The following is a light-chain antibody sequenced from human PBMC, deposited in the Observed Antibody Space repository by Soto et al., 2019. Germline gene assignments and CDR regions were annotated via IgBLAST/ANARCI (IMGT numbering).Light chain of an antibody. CDR3: QVCDKSSGDVV. V-gene: IGLV3-21*02. Sequence: SYELTQPPSVSVAPGQTARIPCGGNNIGSKSVHWYQQRPGQAPVLVVYDDRDRPSGIPERFSGSNSGNTATLTISRVEAGDEADYYCQVCDKSSGDVVFGGGTKVTVL. J-gene: IGLJ2*01. CDR1: NIGSKS. CDR2: DDR.